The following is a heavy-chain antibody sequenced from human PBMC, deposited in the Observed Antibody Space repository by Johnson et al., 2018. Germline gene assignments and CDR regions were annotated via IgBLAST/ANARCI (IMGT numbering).Heavy chain of an antibody. Sequence: QVQLVQSGGGVVQPGRSLRLSCAASGFTFSSYGMHWVRQAPGKGLEWVAVISYDGSNKYYADSVKGRFTISRDNSKNTRDLQMKGLRAEDTAVYYCAKDRKTAMAPYYMDVWGKGTTVTVSS. D-gene: IGHD5-18*01. J-gene: IGHJ6*03. CDR2: ISYDGSNK. CDR3: AKDRKTAMAPYYMDV. V-gene: IGHV3-30*18. CDR1: GFTFSSYG.